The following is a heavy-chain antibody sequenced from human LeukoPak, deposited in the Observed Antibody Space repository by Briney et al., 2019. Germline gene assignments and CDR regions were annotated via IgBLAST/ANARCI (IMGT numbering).Heavy chain of an antibody. CDR1: GGSISSYY. Sequence: SETLSLTCTVSGGSISSYYWSWIRQPPGKGLEWIGYIYYSGSTNYNPSLKSRVTISVDTSKNQFSLKLSSVTAADTAVYYCARLLALRYFDWLPTHYYFDYWGQGTLVTVSS. CDR2: IYYSGST. CDR3: ARLLALRYFDWLPTHYYFDY. V-gene: IGHV4-59*08. D-gene: IGHD3-9*01. J-gene: IGHJ4*02.